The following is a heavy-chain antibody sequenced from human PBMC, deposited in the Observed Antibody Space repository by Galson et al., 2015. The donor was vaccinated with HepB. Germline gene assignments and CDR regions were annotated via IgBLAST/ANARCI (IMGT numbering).Heavy chain of an antibody. V-gene: IGHV1-69*04. CDR3: ARDSRNRRARADYYYGMDV. J-gene: IGHJ6*02. CDR1: GGTFSSYT. Sequence: SEKVSCKASGGTFSSYTISWVRQAPGQGLEWMGRIIPILGIANYAQKFQGRVTITADKSTSTAYMELSSLRSEDTAVYYCARDSRNRRARADYYYGMDVWGQGTTVTVSS. CDR2: IIPILGIA. D-gene: IGHD1-14*01.